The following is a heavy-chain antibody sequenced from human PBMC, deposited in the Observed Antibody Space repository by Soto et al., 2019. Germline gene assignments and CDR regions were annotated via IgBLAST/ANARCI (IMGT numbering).Heavy chain of an antibody. CDR2: IYSGGYT. D-gene: IGHD3-10*01. CDR1: GFTVSNNY. J-gene: IGHJ4*02. CDR3: GTQRGGGGY. V-gene: IGHV3-53*01. Sequence: EVQLVESGGGLIQPGGSLRLSCAVSGFTVSNNYMSWVRQAPGKGLEGVSVIYSGGYTAYGDSVKGRFTISRDNSKNPIYLKMNSLGAEAPAVFYWGTQRGGGGYWGQGTLVTVSS.